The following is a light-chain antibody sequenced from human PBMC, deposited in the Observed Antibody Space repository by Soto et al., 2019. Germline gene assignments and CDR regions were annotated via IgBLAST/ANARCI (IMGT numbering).Light chain of an antibody. CDR2: DAS. Sequence: EIVLTQSPATLSLSPGERATLSCRASQSVSSYLAWYQQKPGQAPRLLIYDASNRATSIPARFSGSGSGTEFTPTTSSLEPEDYAVYYCQQRSNGPPYTFGQGTKLEIK. CDR1: QSVSSY. CDR3: QQRSNGPPYT. V-gene: IGKV3-11*01. J-gene: IGKJ2*01.